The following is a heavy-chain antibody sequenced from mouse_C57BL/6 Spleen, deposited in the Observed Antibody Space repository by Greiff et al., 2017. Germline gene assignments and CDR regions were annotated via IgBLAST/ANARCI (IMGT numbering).Heavy chain of an antibody. CDR1: GYTFTNYW. D-gene: IGHD3-1*01. V-gene: IGHV1-69*01. J-gene: IGHJ3*01. CDR2: IDPSAGYT. CDR3: ARGPQGFAY. Sequence: QVQLQQPGAELVMPGASVKLSCKASGYTFTNYWMHWVKQRPGQGLEWIGEIDPSAGYTNYNQKFKGKSTLTVDKSSSTAYMQLSSLTSEDSAVYYCARGPQGFAYWGQGTLVTVSA.